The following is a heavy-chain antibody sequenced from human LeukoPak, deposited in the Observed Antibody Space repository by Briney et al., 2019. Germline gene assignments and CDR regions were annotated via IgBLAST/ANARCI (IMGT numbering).Heavy chain of an antibody. J-gene: IGHJ4*02. CDR1: GFTFSSYA. CDR3: AKKGGSYYRPFDY. D-gene: IGHD1-26*01. Sequence: AGGSLRLSCAASGFTFSSYAMSWVRQAPGKGLEWVSAISGSGGSTYYADSVKGRFTISRDNSKNTLYLQMNSLRAEDTAVYYCAKKGGSYYRPFDYWGQGTLVTVSS. V-gene: IGHV3-23*01. CDR2: ISGSGGST.